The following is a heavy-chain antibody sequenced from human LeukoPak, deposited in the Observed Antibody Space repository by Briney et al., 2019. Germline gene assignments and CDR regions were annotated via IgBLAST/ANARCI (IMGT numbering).Heavy chain of an antibody. V-gene: IGHV3-33*01. J-gene: IGHJ6*02. CDR2: IWYDGSNK. CDR1: GFTFSSYG. CDR3: ARDQYCSSTSCYYYGMDV. D-gene: IGHD2-2*01. Sequence: PGGSLSLSCAASGFTFSSYGMHWVRQAPGKGLEWVAVIWYDGSNKYYADSVKGRFTISRDNSKNTLYLQMNSLRAEDTAVYYCARDQYCSSTSCYYYGMDVWGQGTTVTVSS.